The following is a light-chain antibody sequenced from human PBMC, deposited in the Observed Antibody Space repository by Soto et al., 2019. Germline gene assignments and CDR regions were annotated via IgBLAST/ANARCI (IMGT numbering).Light chain of an antibody. CDR2: DTN. Sequence: QAVVTQEPSFSVSPGGTVTLTCGLNSGSVSAGHYPSWYQQTPGQAPRTLIYDTNTLSSGVPDRFSGSILGNKAALTITGAQADDESDYYCVLYMGNGISVFGGGIKLTVL. J-gene: IGLJ3*02. CDR3: VLYMGNGISV. CDR1: SGSVSAGHY. V-gene: IGLV8-61*01.